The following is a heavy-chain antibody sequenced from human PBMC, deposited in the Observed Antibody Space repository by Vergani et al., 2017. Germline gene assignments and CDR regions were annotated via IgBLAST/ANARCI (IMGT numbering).Heavy chain of an antibody. V-gene: IGHV1-24*01. J-gene: IGHJ5*02. Sequence: QVQLVQSGAEVKKPGASVKVSCKVSGYTLTELSMHWVRQAPGKGLEWMGGFDPEDGETIYAQKFQGRVTMTEDTSTDTAYMELSSLRSEDTAVYYCATVPIAAACRANWFDPWGQGTLVTVSS. CDR2: FDPEDGET. D-gene: IGHD6-13*01. CDR3: ATVPIAAACRANWFDP. CDR1: GYTLTELS.